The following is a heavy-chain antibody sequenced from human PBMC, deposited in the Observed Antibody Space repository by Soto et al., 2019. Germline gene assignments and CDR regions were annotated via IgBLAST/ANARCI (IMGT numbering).Heavy chain of an antibody. CDR3: ARGYYDSRGQSNTFDV. D-gene: IGHD3-22*01. Sequence: SETLSLTCTVSGASITSSYWSWIRQSPGKGLQWVGYVYYTGSTNYHPSLKSRVGISLDTSKSQISLRLTSVTAADTAMYYCARGYYDSRGQSNTFDVWGQGKMVT. V-gene: IGHV4-59*01. CDR2: VYYTGST. J-gene: IGHJ3*01. CDR1: GASITSSY.